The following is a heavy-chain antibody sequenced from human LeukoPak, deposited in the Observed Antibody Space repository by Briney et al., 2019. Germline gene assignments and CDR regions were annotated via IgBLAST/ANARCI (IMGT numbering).Heavy chain of an antibody. CDR1: GFTFSSYS. D-gene: IGHD1-1*01. CDR3: AKSYDPAAEFDY. CDR2: ISSSSSYI. Sequence: PGGSLRLSCAASGFTFSSYSMNWVRQAPGKGLEWVSSISSSSSYISYADSVKGRFTISRDNSKNTLYLQMNSLRAEDTAVYYCAKSYDPAAEFDYWGQGTLVTVSS. V-gene: IGHV3-21*01. J-gene: IGHJ4*02.